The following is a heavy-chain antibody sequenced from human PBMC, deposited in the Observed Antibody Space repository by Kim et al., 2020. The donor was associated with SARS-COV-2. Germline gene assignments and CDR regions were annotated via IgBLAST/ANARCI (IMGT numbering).Heavy chain of an antibody. D-gene: IGHD3-10*01. CDR3: ASGRATIH. V-gene: IGHV3-53*01. CDR1: GFTVSNNY. CDR2: IYSGDNT. J-gene: IGHJ4*02. Sequence: GGSLRLSCAASGFTVSNNYMSWVRQAPGKGLEWVSVIYSGDNTYYIDSVKGRFNISRDNSKNTLYLQMDSLRDNDTAVYYCASGRATIHWGQGTLVTVSS.